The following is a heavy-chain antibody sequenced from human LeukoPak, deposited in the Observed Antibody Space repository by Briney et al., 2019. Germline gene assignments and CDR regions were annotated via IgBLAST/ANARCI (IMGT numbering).Heavy chain of an antibody. D-gene: IGHD2/OR15-2a*01. J-gene: IGHJ4*02. CDR3: ARELSGTVDY. V-gene: IGHV1-46*01. CDR2: INPSGGST. Sequence: ASVKVSCKASGYTFTSYYMHWVRQAPGQGLEWMGIINPSGGSTSYAQKFQGRVTMTRDMSTSTVYMELSSLRSDDTAVYYCARELSGTVDYWGQGTLVTVSS. CDR1: GYTFTSYY.